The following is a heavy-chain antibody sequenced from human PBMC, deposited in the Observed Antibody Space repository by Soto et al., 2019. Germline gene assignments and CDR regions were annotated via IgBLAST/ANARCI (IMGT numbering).Heavy chain of an antibody. D-gene: IGHD5-12*01. V-gene: IGHV1-69*12. CDR2: IMPIFRTP. Sequence: QVQLEQSGAEVKKPGSSVRVSCKASGGTFSNSAISWVRQAPGQGLEWMGGIMPIFRTPDYAQKFQARVTITADESXXXAXXELSGLRSDDTAVYYCARDKDRLQLGGNYYYILDVWGQGTTVTVSS. J-gene: IGHJ6*02. CDR3: ARDKDRLQLGGNYYYILDV. CDR1: GGTFSNSA.